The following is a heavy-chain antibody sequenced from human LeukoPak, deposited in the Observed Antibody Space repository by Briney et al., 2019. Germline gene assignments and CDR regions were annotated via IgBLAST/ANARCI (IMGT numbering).Heavy chain of an antibody. V-gene: IGHV4-34*01. J-gene: IGHJ6*02. CDR2: INHSGST. CDR1: GGSFSGYY. Sequence: SETLSLTCAVYGGSFSGYYWSWIRQPPGKGLEWIGEINHSGSTNYNPSLKSRVTISVDTSKNQFSLKLSSVTAADTAVYYCARGQDYGSGTMYYYGMDAWGQGTTVTVSS. CDR3: ARGQDYGSGTMYYYGMDA. D-gene: IGHD3-10*01.